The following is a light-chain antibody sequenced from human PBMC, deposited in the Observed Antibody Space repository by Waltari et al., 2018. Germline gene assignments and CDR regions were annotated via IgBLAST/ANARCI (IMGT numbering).Light chain of an antibody. CDR3: QPYYSVPLT. CDR1: QSRLYTFNNKNY. V-gene: IGKV4-1*01. Sequence: DIVLTQSPDSLAVSLGGRATINCKASQSRLYTFNNKNYLPWYQQKPGQPPQLLIYWAAPRESGVPARFSGSWSGADFSLTLSSLQPEDVAIYYCQPYYSVPLTFGGGTNVEIK. CDR2: WAA. J-gene: IGKJ4*01.